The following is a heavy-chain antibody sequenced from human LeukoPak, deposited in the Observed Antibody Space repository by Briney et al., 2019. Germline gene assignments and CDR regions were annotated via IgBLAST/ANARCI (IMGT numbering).Heavy chain of an antibody. V-gene: IGHV5-51*01. Sequence: GESLKISCKGSGYSFTSYWIGWVRQMPGKGLEWMGIIYPGDSITRYSPSFQGQVTISADKSISTAYLQWSSLKASDTAMYYCARRAGNSGYYSDAFDIWGQGTMVTVSS. CDR2: IYPGDSIT. J-gene: IGHJ3*02. D-gene: IGHD3-22*01. CDR3: ARRAGNSGYYSDAFDI. CDR1: GYSFTSYW.